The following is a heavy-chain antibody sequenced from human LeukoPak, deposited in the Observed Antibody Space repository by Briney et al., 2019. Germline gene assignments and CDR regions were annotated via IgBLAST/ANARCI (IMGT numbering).Heavy chain of an antibody. CDR3: ARDREGFDY. CDR1: GYTFTNNY. V-gene: IGHV1-46*01. CDR2: IYPRDGST. Sequence: ASVKVSCKASGYTFTNNYLHWVRQAPGQGLEWMGMIYPRDGSTSYAQNFQGRVTVTRDTSTTTVHMELRGLRSEDTAVYYCARDREGFDYWGQGTLVTVSS. J-gene: IGHJ4*02.